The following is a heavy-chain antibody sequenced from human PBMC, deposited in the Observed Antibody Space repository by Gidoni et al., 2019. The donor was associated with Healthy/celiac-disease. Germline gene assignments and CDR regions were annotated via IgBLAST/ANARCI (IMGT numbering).Heavy chain of an antibody. Sequence: EVQLVESGGGLVQPGGSLRLSCAASGFTFSSDSMNWVRQAPGKGLEWVSYISSSSSTIYYADSVKGRFTISRDNAKNSLYLQMNSLRDEDTAVYYCARRTFDCGGDCYLFDYWGQGTLVTVSS. V-gene: IGHV3-48*02. J-gene: IGHJ4*02. CDR1: GFTFSSDS. D-gene: IGHD2-21*02. CDR3: ARRTFDCGGDCYLFDY. CDR2: ISSSSSTI.